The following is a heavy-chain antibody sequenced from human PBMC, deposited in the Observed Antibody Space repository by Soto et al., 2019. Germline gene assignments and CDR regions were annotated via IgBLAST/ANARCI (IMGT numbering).Heavy chain of an antibody. CDR2: ISSSGSTI. CDR3: ARFGLGGSYWGEYYYYCMDV. J-gene: IGHJ6*02. CDR1: GFTFSSYE. D-gene: IGHD1-26*01. V-gene: IGHV3-48*03. Sequence: EVQLVESGGGLVQPGGSLRLCCAASGFTFSSYEMNWVRQAPGKGLEWVSYISSSGSTIYYADSVKGRFTISRDNAKNSLYLQMNSLRAEDTAVYYCARFGLGGSYWGEYYYYCMDVWGQGTTVTVSS.